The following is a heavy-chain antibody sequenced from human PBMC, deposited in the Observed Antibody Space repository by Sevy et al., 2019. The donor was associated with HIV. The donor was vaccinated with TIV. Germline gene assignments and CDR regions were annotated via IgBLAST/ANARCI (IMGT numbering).Heavy chain of an antibody. J-gene: IGHJ4*02. CDR2: ISYEGSNK. Sequence: GGSLRLSCAASGFTFSSYAMHWVRQAPGKGLEWVAVISYEGSNKYYADSVKGRFTISRDNSKNTLYLQMNSLRAEDTAVYYCARETGGDYSVRYFDYWGQGTLVTVSS. V-gene: IGHV3-30-3*01. CDR3: ARETGGDYSVRYFDY. D-gene: IGHD4-17*01. CDR1: GFTFSSYA.